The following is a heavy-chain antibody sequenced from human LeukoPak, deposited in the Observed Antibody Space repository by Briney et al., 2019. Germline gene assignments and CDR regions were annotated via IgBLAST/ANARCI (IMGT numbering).Heavy chain of an antibody. CDR2: ISYDGSNK. J-gene: IGHJ4*02. Sequence: PGGSLRLSCAASGFTFSSYAMHWVRQAPGKGLEWVAVISYDGSNKYYADSVKGRFTISRDNPKNTLYLQMNSLRAEDTAVYYCASSYYGSGPSNGPDYWGQGTLVTVSS. CDR3: ASSYYGSGPSNGPDY. D-gene: IGHD3-10*01. V-gene: IGHV3-30-3*01. CDR1: GFTFSSYA.